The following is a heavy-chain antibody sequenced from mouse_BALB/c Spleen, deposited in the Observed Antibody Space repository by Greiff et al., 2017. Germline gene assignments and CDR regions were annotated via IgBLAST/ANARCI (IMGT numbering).Heavy chain of an antibody. V-gene: IGHV5-4*02. Sequence: EVKLMESGGGLVKPGGSLKLSCAASGFTFSDYYMYWVRQTPEKRLEWVATISDGGSYTYYPDSVKGRFTISRDNAKNNLYLQMSSLKSEDTAMYYCARGYGYDNYYAMDDWGQGTSVTVSS. CDR1: GFTFSDYY. J-gene: IGHJ4*01. CDR2: ISDGGSYT. CDR3: ARGYGYDNYYAMDD. D-gene: IGHD2-2*01.